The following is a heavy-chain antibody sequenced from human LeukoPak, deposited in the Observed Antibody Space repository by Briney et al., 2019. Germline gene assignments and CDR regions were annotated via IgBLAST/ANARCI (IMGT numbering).Heavy chain of an antibody. CDR1: GYSISSGYY. CDR3: ARNLVMVRGLIADY. V-gene: IGHV4-38-2*01. D-gene: IGHD3-10*01. CDR2: IYHSGST. J-gene: IGHJ4*02. Sequence: SEPLSLTCAVSGYSISSGYYWGWIRQPPGKGLEWIGSIYHSGSTYYNPSLKSRVTISVDTSKNQFSLKLSSVTAADTAVYYCARNLVMVRGLIADYWGQGTLVTVSS.